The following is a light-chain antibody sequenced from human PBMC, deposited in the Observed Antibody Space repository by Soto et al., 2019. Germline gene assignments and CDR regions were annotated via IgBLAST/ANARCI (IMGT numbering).Light chain of an antibody. CDR3: QQYGSSVYT. Sequence: ENVLTQSPGTLSLSPGERATLSCRASQSVDSNYLAWYQHKPGQTPRLLLYGTSTRATGIPARFSGSGSGTDFALAINGLEPEDFAVYYCQQYGSSVYTFGQGTKLEIK. J-gene: IGKJ2*01. CDR1: QSVDSNY. V-gene: IGKV3-20*01. CDR2: GTS.